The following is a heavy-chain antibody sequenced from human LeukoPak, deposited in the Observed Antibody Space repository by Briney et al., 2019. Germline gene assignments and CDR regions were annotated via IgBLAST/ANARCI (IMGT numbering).Heavy chain of an antibody. D-gene: IGHD6-6*01. CDR3: ARDPMDSSSSGDY. CDR2: INHNGNVN. Sequence: SGGSLRLSCAASGFTFSSYWMNWARQAPGKGLEWVASINHNGNVNYYVDSVKGRFTISRDNAKNSLYLQMSNLRAEDTAVYYCARDPMDSSSSGDYWGQGTLVTVSS. CDR1: GFTFSSYW. V-gene: IGHV3-7*03. J-gene: IGHJ4*02.